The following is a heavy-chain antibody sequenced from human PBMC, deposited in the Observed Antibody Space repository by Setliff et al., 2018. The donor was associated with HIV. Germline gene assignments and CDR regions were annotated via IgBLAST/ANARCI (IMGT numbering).Heavy chain of an antibody. V-gene: IGHV7-4-1*02. CDR2: INTHTGSP. Sequence: ASVKVSCKASGYTFTNYGITWVRQAPGQGLEWMGWINTHTGSPTYAQAFTGRFVFSVDTSVTTAYLQISSLKADDTAVYYCARALYGDYGGDINWLDPWGQGTLVTVSS. CDR3: ARALYGDYGGDINWLDP. CDR1: GYTFTNYG. D-gene: IGHD4-17*01. J-gene: IGHJ5*02.